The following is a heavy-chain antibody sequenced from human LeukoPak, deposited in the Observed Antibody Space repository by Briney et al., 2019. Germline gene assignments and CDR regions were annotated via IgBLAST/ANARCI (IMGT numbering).Heavy chain of an antibody. Sequence: GGSLRLSCEASGFTFDDYSMHWVRQAPGKGLEWVSLISWDGGSIHYADSVKGRFTISRDNSKKSLYPQMNSLRTEDTALYYCAKSLVSSGYRLDYWGQGTLVTVSS. J-gene: IGHJ4*02. V-gene: IGHV3-43*01. CDR3: AKSLVSSGYRLDY. D-gene: IGHD3-22*01. CDR2: ISWDGGSI. CDR1: GFTFDDYS.